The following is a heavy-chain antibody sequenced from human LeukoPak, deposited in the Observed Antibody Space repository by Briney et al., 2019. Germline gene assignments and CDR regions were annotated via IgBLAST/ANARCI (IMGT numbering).Heavy chain of an antibody. CDR2: INHSGST. CDR1: GGSFSGYY. Sequence: SETLSLTCAVYGGSFSGYYWSWIRQPPGKGLEWIGEINHSGSTNYNPPLKSRVTISTDTSKNQFSLKLSSVTAADTAVYYCARSKWGYAFDIWGQGTMVTVSP. D-gene: IGHD7-27*01. V-gene: IGHV4-34*01. J-gene: IGHJ3*02. CDR3: ARSKWGYAFDI.